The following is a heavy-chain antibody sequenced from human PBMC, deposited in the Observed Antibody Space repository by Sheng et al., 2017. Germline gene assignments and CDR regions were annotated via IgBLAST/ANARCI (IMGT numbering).Heavy chain of an antibody. CDR3: ARGPFYCSSTSCYDYYYYMDV. Sequence: QVQLVQSGAEVKKPGSSVKVSCKASGGTFSSYAISWVRQAPGQGLEWMGGIIPILGIANYAQKFQGRVTITADKSTSTAYMELSSLRSEDTAVYYCARGPFYCSSTSCYDYYYYMDVWGKGTTVTVSS. V-gene: IGHV1-69*04. CDR2: IIPILGIA. J-gene: IGHJ6*03. CDR1: GGTFSSYA. D-gene: IGHD2-2*01.